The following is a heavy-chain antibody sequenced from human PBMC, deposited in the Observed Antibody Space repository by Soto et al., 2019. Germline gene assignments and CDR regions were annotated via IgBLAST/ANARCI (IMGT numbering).Heavy chain of an antibody. D-gene: IGHD2-8*01. CDR3: AREGVYCTNGVCYTQLYYYYYCMDV. V-gene: IGHV4-34*01. J-gene: IGHJ6*04. CDR1: GGSFSGYY. CDR2: INHSGST. Sequence: SETLSLTCAVYGGSFSGYYWSWIRQPPGKGLEWIGEINHSGSTNYNPSLKSRVTISVDTSKNQFSLKLISVTAADTAVYYCAREGVYCTNGVCYTQLYYYYYCMDVWGKWTMLTVS.